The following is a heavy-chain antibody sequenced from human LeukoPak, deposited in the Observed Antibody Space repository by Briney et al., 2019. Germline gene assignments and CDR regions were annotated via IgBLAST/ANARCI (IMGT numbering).Heavy chain of an antibody. V-gene: IGHV3-23*01. Sequence: GGSLRLSCAASGLTYSTYAVSWVRQAPGKGLDWVSAISDTGSATYYADSVRGRFTISRDNSINTVYLQMNSLRAEDTAVYYCANLGKYCSGSSCYRWGQGTLVTVSS. CDR3: ANLGKYCSGSSCYR. CDR1: GLTYSTYA. J-gene: IGHJ4*02. D-gene: IGHD2-2*02. CDR2: ISDTGSAT.